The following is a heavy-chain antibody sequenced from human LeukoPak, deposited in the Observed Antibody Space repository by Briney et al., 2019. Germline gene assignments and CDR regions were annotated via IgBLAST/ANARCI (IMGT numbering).Heavy chain of an antibody. CDR3: ARVEKDYDFWTGYSPAGYFDY. Sequence: GGSLRLSCAASGFTFSSYWMHWVRQAPGKGLVWVSRINSDGSSTSYADSVKGRFTISRDNTKNSLYLQMNSLRAEDTAVYYCARVEKDYDFWTGYSPAGYFDYWGQGTLVTVSS. CDR1: GFTFSSYW. D-gene: IGHD3-3*01. J-gene: IGHJ4*02. V-gene: IGHV3-74*01. CDR2: INSDGSST.